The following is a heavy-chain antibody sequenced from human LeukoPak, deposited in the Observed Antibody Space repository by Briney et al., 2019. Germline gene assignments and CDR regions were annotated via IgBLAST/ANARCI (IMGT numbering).Heavy chain of an antibody. J-gene: IGHJ5*02. CDR2: INHSGST. CDR1: GGSFSGYY. D-gene: IGHD6-13*01. V-gene: IGHV4-34*01. CDR3: ARLDSGGYSRSTNYTWFAP. Sequence: PSETLSLTCAVYGGSFSGYYWSWIRQPPGKGLEWIGEINHSGSTNYNPSIKSRVTISVDTSKNQFSLNLTSVTAADTAVYYCARLDSGGYSRSTNYTWFAPWGQGTLVTVSS.